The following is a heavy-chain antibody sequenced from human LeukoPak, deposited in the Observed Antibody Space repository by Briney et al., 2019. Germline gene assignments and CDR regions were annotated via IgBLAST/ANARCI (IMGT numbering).Heavy chain of an antibody. V-gene: IGHV3-7*01. CDR2: IKQDGSEK. Sequence: GGSLRLSCAASGFTFSSYWMSWVRQAPGKGLEWVANIKQDGSEKYYVDSVKGRFTISRDNAKNSLYLQMNSLRAEDTAVYYCARQEYTAMVIYYYYYMDVWGKGTTVTVSS. J-gene: IGHJ6*03. CDR1: GFTFSSYW. D-gene: IGHD5-18*01. CDR3: ARQEYTAMVIYYYYYMDV.